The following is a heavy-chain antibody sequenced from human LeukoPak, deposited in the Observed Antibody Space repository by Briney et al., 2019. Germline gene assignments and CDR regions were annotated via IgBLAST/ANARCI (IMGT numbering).Heavy chain of an antibody. V-gene: IGHV3-66*01. CDR3: ARDPKPYCGGDCYR. J-gene: IGHJ4*02. Sequence: TGGSLRLSCAASGFTVSSNYMSWVRQAPGKGLEWVSVIYSGGSTYYADSVKGRFTISRDNSKNTLYLQMNSLRAEDTAVYYCARDPKPYCGGDCYRWGQGTLVTVSS. CDR2: IYSGGST. D-gene: IGHD2-21*02. CDR1: GFTVSSNY.